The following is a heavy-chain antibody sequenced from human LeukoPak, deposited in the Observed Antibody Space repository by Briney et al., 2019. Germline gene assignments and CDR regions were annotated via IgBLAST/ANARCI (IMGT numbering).Heavy chain of an antibody. V-gene: IGHV1-69*04. CDR2: IIPILGIA. Sequence: ASVKVSCKASGYTFTSYYMHWVRQAPGQGLEWMGRIIPILGIANYAQKFQGRVTITADKSTSTAYMELSSLRSEDTAVYYCAREMGDGYNYLHMDWFDPWGQGTLVTVSS. CDR3: AREMGDGYNYLHMDWFDP. CDR1: GYTFTSYY. J-gene: IGHJ5*02. D-gene: IGHD5-24*01.